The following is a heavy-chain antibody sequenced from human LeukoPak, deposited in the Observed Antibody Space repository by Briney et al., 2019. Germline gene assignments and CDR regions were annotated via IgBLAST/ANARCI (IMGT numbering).Heavy chain of an antibody. CDR3: ARGYCSSTSCFRYYFDY. Sequence: GGSLRLSCAASGFTVSSNYMSWVRQAPGKGLEWVSVIYSGGSTYYADSVKGRFTISRDNSKNTLYLQMNSLRAEDTAVYYCARGYCSSTSCFRYYFDYWGQGTLVTVSS. J-gene: IGHJ4*02. CDR2: IYSGGST. CDR1: GFTVSSNY. V-gene: IGHV3-53*01. D-gene: IGHD2-2*01.